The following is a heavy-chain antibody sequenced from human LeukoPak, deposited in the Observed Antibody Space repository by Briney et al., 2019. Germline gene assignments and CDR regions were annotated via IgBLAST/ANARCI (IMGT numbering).Heavy chain of an antibody. CDR3: ARRADSGSYSGNFDY. J-gene: IGHJ4*02. Sequence: GESLKISCKGSGYSFTRYWIGWVRQMPGKGLEWMGIIYPGDSDTRYSPSFQGQVTISADKSVSTAYLQWSSLKASGTAMYYCARRADSGSYSGNFDYWGQGTLVTVSS. CDR1: GYSFTRYW. CDR2: IYPGDSDT. V-gene: IGHV5-51*01. D-gene: IGHD1-26*01.